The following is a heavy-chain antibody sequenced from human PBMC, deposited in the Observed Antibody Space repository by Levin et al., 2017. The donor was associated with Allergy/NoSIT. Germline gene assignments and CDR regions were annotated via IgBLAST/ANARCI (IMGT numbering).Heavy chain of an antibody. V-gene: IGHV4-31*03. Sequence: SQTLSLTCTVSGGSISIGGYYWSWIRQHPGKGLEWIGYIYFSGSTYYNPSLKSRVTISLDTSKNQFSLRLSSVTAADTAVYYCATSKYNLYGDYGGNDAFDIWGRGTMVTVSS. CDR1: GGSISIGGYY. CDR3: ATSKYNLYGDYGGNDAFDI. J-gene: IGHJ3*02. CDR2: IYFSGST. D-gene: IGHD4-17*01.